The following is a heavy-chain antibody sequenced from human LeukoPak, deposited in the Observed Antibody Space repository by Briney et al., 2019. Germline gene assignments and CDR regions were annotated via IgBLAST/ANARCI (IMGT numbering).Heavy chain of an antibody. CDR1: GFTFSSYG. V-gene: IGHV3-33*06. CDR2: IWYDGSNK. D-gene: IGHD1-26*01. Sequence: GGSLRLSCAASGFTFSSYGMHWVRQAPGKGLEWVAVIWYDGSNKYYADSVKGRFTISRDNSKNTLYLQMNSLRAEDTAVYYCAKDSESSRSYFLDAFDIWGQGTMVTVSS. J-gene: IGHJ3*02. CDR3: AKDSESSRSYFLDAFDI.